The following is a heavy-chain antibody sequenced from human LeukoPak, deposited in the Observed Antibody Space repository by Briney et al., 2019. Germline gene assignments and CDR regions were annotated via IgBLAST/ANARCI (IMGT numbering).Heavy chain of an antibody. Sequence: SETPSLTCTVSGGSISSSSYYWGWIRQPPGKGLEWIGSIYYSGSTYYNPSLKSRVTISVDTSKNQFSLKLSSVTAADTAVYYCAREPVHYYDSSGYYYGEDYWGQGTLVTVSS. CDR3: AREPVHYYDSSGYYYGEDY. CDR2: IYYSGST. CDR1: GGSISSSSYY. D-gene: IGHD3-22*01. J-gene: IGHJ4*02. V-gene: IGHV4-39*02.